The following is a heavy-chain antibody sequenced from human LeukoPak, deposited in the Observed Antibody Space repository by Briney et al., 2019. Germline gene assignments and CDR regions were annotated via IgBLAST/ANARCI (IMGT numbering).Heavy chain of an antibody. Sequence: PGGSLRLSCAPSGISFSSHWMHWVRQAPEKGLVWVAHISRDGSTTTSAASVNVRLTISGDNAKNTLYRQMNRLRAVDTAVYYWLRDIYTGTNWYMGQGWFDPWGEGTLVTVSS. J-gene: IGHJ5*02. CDR1: GISFSSHW. V-gene: IGHV3-74*01. CDR2: ISRDGSTT. D-gene: IGHD6-13*01. CDR3: LRDIYTGTNWYMGQGWFDP.